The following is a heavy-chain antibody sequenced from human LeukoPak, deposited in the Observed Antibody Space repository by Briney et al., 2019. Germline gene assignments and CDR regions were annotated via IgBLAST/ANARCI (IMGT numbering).Heavy chain of an antibody. J-gene: IGHJ6*03. V-gene: IGHV4-34*01. CDR3: ARVGYYGSGIDYMDV. CDR2: INHSGST. CDR1: GGSFSGYS. Sequence: SSETLSLTCAVFGGSFSGYSWSWIRQPPGKGLEWIGEINHSGSTNYNPSLKSRVTISVDTSKNQFSLKLSSVTAADTAVYYCARVGYYGSGIDYMDVWGKGTTVTVSS. D-gene: IGHD3-10*01.